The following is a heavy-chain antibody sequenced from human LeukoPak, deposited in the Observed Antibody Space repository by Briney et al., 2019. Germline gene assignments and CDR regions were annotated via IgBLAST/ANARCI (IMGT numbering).Heavy chain of an antibody. V-gene: IGHV3-23*01. CDR1: GFTFSSYA. CDR3: AKDFISWGMATPRAYDAFDI. Sequence: PGGSLRLSCAASGFTFSSYAMHWVRQAPGKGLEWVSAISGSGGSTSYADSVKGRFTISRDNSKNTLYLQMNSLRAEDTAVYYCAKDFISWGMATPRAYDAFDIWGQGTMVTVSS. J-gene: IGHJ3*02. D-gene: IGHD5-24*01. CDR2: ISGSGGST.